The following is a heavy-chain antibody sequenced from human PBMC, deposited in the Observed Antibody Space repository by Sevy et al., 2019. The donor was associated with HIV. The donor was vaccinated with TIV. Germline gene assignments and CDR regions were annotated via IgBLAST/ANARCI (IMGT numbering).Heavy chain of an antibody. Sequence: GGSLRLSCAASGFTFDSYAMTWVRQAPGKGLQWVSGISGSGGTTYYADSVKGRFTISRDNSKNTLYLQMNSLRAEDTAVYYCAKDRVTVIGDAFDLWGQGTMVTVSS. CDR1: GFTFDSYA. V-gene: IGHV3-23*01. D-gene: IGHD4-17*01. J-gene: IGHJ3*01. CDR2: ISGSGGTT. CDR3: AKDRVTVIGDAFDL.